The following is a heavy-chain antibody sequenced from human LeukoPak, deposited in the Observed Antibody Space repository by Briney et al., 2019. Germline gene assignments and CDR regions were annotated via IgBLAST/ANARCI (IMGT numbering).Heavy chain of an antibody. Sequence: ASVKVSCKASGGTFNNYAISWVRQAPGQGLEWMGGIIPIFGTSNYAQKFQGRVTITADESTSTAYMELSSLRSADTAVYYCARGDLDWLPLWFDPWGQGTLVTVSS. CDR3: ARGDLDWLPLWFDP. J-gene: IGHJ5*02. D-gene: IGHD3-9*01. CDR1: GGTFNNYA. V-gene: IGHV1-69*13. CDR2: IIPIFGTS.